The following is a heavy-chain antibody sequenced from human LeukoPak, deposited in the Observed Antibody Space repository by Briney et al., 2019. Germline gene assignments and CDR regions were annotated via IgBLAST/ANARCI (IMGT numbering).Heavy chain of an antibody. D-gene: IGHD5-24*01. CDR2: IYHSGST. Sequence: PSETLSLTCAVSGGSISSGGYSWSWIRQPPGKGLEWIGYIYHSGSTYYNPSLKSQVTISVDTSKNQFSLKLTSVTAADTAVYYCARQERWLQSFFDYWGQGTLVTVSS. CDR3: ARQERWLQSFFDY. J-gene: IGHJ4*02. CDR1: GGSISSGGYS. V-gene: IGHV4-30-2*01.